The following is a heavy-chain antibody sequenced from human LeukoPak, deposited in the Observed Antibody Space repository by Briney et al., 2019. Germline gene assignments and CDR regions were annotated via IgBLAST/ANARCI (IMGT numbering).Heavy chain of an antibody. J-gene: IGHJ4*02. CDR1: GISFSTSG. Sequence: GGSLRLSCVASGISFSTSGMHWVRQAPGKGLEWVAMIWSDGSSKYYADSVKGRFTVSRDNSKDTVYLQMDSLRAEDTAVYYCARDGYGSGSYLEARGQGTLVTVSS. D-gene: IGHD3-10*01. V-gene: IGHV3-33*01. CDR2: IWSDGSSK. CDR3: ARDGYGSGSYLEA.